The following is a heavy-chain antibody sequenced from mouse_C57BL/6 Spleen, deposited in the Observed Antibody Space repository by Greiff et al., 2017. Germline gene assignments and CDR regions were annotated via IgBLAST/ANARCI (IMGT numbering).Heavy chain of an antibody. D-gene: IGHD2-4*01. CDR3: ARGYYDYDAFAY. V-gene: IGHV1-72*01. J-gene: IGHJ3*01. CDR1: GFNFNSDY. Sequence: QVQLQQSGAELVKPGASVKLSCTASGFNFNSDYMHWVKQRPGRGLEWIGWIDPDSGDTKYTEKFKGKATMTVDKPSSTAYLQLSSLTSEDTAVYYCARGYYDYDAFAYWGQGTLVTVSA. CDR2: IDPDSGDT.